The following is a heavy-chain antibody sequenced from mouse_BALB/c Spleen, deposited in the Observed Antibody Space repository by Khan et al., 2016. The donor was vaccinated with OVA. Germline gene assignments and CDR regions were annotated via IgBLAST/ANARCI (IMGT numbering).Heavy chain of an antibody. CDR2: ISSDSNTI. J-gene: IGHJ2*01. Sequence: EVELVESGGGLVQSGGSRKLSCAASGFTFTSYGMHWIRQAPEKGLEWVAYISSDSNTIYYADTVKGRFTISRDNPKNTLFLQMTSLRSGDTAMYFGATSYYYGYYFDYWGQGTTVTVSS. D-gene: IGHD1-1*01. V-gene: IGHV5-17*02. CDR1: GFTFTSYG. CDR3: ATSYYYGYYFDY.